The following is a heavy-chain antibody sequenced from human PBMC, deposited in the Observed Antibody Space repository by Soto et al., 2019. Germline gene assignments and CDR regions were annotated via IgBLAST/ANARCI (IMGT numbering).Heavy chain of an antibody. J-gene: IGHJ5*02. CDR1: GGSISSGGYY. CDR2: IYYSGST. Sequence: SETLSLTCTVSGGSISSGGYYWSWIRQHPGKGLEWIGYIYYSGSTYYNPSLKSRVTISVDTSKNQFSLKLSSVTAADTAVYFCARGYSSRWYVLFDPWGQGTLVTVSS. V-gene: IGHV4-31*03. D-gene: IGHD6-13*01. CDR3: ARGYSSRWYVLFDP.